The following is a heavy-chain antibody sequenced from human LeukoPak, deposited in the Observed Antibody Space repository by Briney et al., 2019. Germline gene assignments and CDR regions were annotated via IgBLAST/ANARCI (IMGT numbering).Heavy chain of an antibody. Sequence: GESLKISCKGSGYSFTSYWIGWVRQMPGKGLEWVGIIYPGDSDTRYSPSFQGQVTISADKSISTAYLQWSSLKASDTAMYYCARTYYYDSSGPYYFDYWGQGTLVTVSS. CDR2: IYPGDSDT. CDR1: GYSFTSYW. D-gene: IGHD3-22*01. J-gene: IGHJ4*02. CDR3: ARTYYYDSSGPYYFDY. V-gene: IGHV5-51*01.